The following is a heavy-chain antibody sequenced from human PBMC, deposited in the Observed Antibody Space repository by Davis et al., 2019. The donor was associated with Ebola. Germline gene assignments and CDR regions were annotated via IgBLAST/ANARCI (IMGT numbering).Heavy chain of an antibody. CDR1: GFTFSSYS. V-gene: IGHV3-48*02. CDR2: ISSSSSTI. D-gene: IGHD5-18*01. Sequence: GESLKISCAASGFTFSSYSMNWVRQAPGKGLEWVSYISSSSSTIYYADSVKGRFTISRDNAKNSLYLQMNSLRDEDTAVYYCAREMSGYSYDDFDYWGQGTLVTVSS. J-gene: IGHJ4*02. CDR3: AREMSGYSYDDFDY.